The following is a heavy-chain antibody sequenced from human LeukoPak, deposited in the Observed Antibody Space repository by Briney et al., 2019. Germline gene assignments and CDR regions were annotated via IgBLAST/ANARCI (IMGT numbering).Heavy chain of an antibody. V-gene: IGHV4-61*01. CDR2: IYYSGST. CDR3: ARGKGIVVVIGKFDY. Sequence: PSETLSLTCTVSGGSVSSDNYYWSWIRQPPGKGLEWIGYIYYSGSTNYNPSLKSRVTISVDTSKNQFSLKLSSVTAADTAVYYCARGKGIVVVIGKFDYWGQGTLVTVSS. D-gene: IGHD3-22*01. CDR1: GGSVSSDNYY. J-gene: IGHJ4*02.